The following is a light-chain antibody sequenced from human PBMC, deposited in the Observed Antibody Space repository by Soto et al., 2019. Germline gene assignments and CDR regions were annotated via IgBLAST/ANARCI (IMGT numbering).Light chain of an antibody. V-gene: IGLV2-8*01. CDR1: SSDVGGYNY. J-gene: IGLJ3*02. CDR2: EVN. CDR3: GLFTSSATWV. Sequence: QSALTQPPSASGSPGQSVTISCTGTSSDVGGYNYVSWFQQHPGKAPKLIIHEVNQRPSGVPDRFSGSKSGNTASLTVSGLQAEDEGTYYCGLFTSSATWVFGGGTKLTVL.